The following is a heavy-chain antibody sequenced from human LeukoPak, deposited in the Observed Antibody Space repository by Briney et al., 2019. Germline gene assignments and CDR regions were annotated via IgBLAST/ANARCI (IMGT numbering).Heavy chain of an antibody. CDR3: ARAGGDRVGCSSTSCPNWFDP. V-gene: IGHV1-2*02. J-gene: IGHJ5*02. CDR2: INPNSGGT. Sequence: ASVKVSCKASGYTFTGYYMHWVRQAPGQGLEWMGWINPNSGGTNYAQKFQGRVTMTRDTSISTAYMELSSLRSEDTAVYYCARAGGDRVGCSSTSCPNWFDPWGQGTLVTVSS. D-gene: IGHD2-2*01. CDR1: GYTFTGYY.